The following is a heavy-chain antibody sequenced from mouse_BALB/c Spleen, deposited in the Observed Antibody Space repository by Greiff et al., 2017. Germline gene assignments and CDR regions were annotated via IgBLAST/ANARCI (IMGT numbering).Heavy chain of an antibody. CDR2: INPSSGYT. D-gene: IGHD2-2*01. Sequence: QVQLQQSAAELARPGASVKMSCKASGYTFTSYTMHWVKQRPGQGLEWIGYINPSSGYTEYNQKFKDKTTLTADKSSSTAYMQLSSLTSEDSAVYYCARDFGYDGVYYAMDYWGQGTSVTVSS. J-gene: IGHJ4*01. CDR1: GYTFTSYT. V-gene: IGHV1-4*02. CDR3: ARDFGYDGVYYAMDY.